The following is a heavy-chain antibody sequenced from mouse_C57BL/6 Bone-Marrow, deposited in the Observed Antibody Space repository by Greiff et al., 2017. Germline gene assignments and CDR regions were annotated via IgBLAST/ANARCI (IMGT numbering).Heavy chain of an antibody. Sequence: QVTLKESGPGILQPSQTLSLTCSFSGFSLSTFGMGVGWIRQPSGMGLEWLAPIWWDDDKYYNPALKSRLTNSKDNSKNQVFLTIANVDTADTATYYCARISGFFTTDVDDWGKGTTLTVSS. J-gene: IGHJ2*01. CDR3: ARISGFFTTDVDD. D-gene: IGHD1-1*01. CDR1: GFSLSTFGMG. CDR2: IWWDDDK. V-gene: IGHV8-8*01.